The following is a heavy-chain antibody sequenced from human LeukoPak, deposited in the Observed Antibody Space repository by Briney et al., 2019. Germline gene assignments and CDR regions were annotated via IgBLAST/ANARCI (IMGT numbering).Heavy chain of an antibody. CDR3: ARAVIRGIHFDS. Sequence: GASVKVSCKASGYTFTGYYMHWVRQAPGQGLEWMGRINPNSGGTDYAQKFQGRVTMTRDTSISTAYMDLGSLTSDDTAVYYCARAVIRGIHFDSWGQGTLVTVSS. J-gene: IGHJ4*02. D-gene: IGHD3-10*01. V-gene: IGHV1-2*06. CDR2: INPNSGGT. CDR1: GYTFTGYY.